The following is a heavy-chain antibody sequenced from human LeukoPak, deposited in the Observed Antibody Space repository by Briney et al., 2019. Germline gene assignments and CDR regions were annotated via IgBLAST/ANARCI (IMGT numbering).Heavy chain of an antibody. CDR1: GSSISSYY. J-gene: IGHJ5*02. CDR2: IYYSGST. CDR3: ARGLEEAAAGVWFDP. V-gene: IGHV4-59*12. D-gene: IGHD6-13*01. Sequence: SETLSLTCTVSGSSISSYYWSWIRQPPGKGLEWIGYIYYSGSTSYSGNTNYNPSLKSRVTILVDTSKNQFSLKLSSVTAADTAVYYCARGLEEAAAGVWFDPWGQGTLVTVSS.